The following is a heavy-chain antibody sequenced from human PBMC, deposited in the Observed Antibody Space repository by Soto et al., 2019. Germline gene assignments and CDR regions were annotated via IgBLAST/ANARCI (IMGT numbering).Heavy chain of an antibody. Sequence: QVQLVESGGGVVQPGRSLRLSCAASGFTFSSYGMHWVRQAPGKGLEWVAVISYDGSNKYYADSVKGRFTISRDNSKNTLYLQMNSLRAEDTAVYYCATGGEDYYDSSGSLFDYWGQGTLVTVSS. J-gene: IGHJ4*02. V-gene: IGHV3-30*03. CDR1: GFTFSSYG. CDR3: ATGGEDYYDSSGSLFDY. D-gene: IGHD3-22*01. CDR2: ISYDGSNK.